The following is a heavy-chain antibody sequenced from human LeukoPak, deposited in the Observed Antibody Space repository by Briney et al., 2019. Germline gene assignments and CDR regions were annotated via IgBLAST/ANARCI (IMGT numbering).Heavy chain of an antibody. V-gene: IGHV3-48*01. Sequence: GGSLRLSCAASGFTFRSYSMNWVRQARGKGLEWGSYISSSSSTIYYADSVKGRFTISRDNAKNSLYLQMNSLRAEDTAVYYCARGFLEWLLGDAFDIWGQGTMVTVSS. CDR2: ISSSSSTI. J-gene: IGHJ3*02. CDR3: ARGFLEWLLGDAFDI. CDR1: GFTFRSYS. D-gene: IGHD3-3*01.